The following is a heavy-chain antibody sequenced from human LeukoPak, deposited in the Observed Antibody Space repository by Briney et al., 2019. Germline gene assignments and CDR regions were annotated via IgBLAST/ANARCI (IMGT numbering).Heavy chain of an antibody. D-gene: IGHD3-22*01. CDR3: ARESSGYFY. J-gene: IGHJ4*02. CDR2: ISSSSSFR. CDR1: GFNFSSYS. Sequence: PGGSLRLSCAASGFNFSSYSMNWVRQAPGEGLEWVSSISSSSSFRYYADSGKGRFTISRDNAKNSLYLQMNSLRAEDTAVYYCARESSGYFYWGQGTLVTVSS. V-gene: IGHV3-21*01.